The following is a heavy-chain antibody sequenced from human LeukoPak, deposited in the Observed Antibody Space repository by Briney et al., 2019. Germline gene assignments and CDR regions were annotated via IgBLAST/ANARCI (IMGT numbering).Heavy chain of an antibody. CDR2: FDPEDGET. V-gene: IGHV1-24*01. CDR1: GYTLTELS. CDR3: ATDLAYCSGGSCYPL. J-gene: IGHJ4*02. D-gene: IGHD2-15*01. Sequence: ASVKVSCKVSGYTLTELSMHWVRQAPGKGLEWMGGFDPEDGETIYAQKFQGRVTMTEDTSTDTAYMGLSSLRSEDTAVYYCATDLAYCSGGSCYPLWGQGTLVTVSS.